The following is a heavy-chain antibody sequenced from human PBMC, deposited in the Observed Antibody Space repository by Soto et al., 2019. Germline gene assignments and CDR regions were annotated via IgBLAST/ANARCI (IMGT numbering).Heavy chain of an antibody. J-gene: IGHJ4*02. D-gene: IGHD3-16*02. CDR2: ISGSGGST. CDR3: AKWSMITFGGVIVRSFDY. V-gene: IGHV3-23*01. CDR1: GFTFSSYA. Sequence: EVQLLESGGGLVQPGGSLRLSCAASGFTFSSYAMSWVRQAPGKGLEWVSAISGSGGSTYYADSVKGRFTISRDNSKNTLSLQMNSLRAEDTAVYYCAKWSMITFGGVIVRSFDYWGQGTLITVSS.